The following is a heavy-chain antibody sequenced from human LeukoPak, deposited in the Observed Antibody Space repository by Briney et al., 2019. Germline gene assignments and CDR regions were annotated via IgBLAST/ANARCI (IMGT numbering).Heavy chain of an antibody. Sequence: SETLSLTCTVSGGSISSYYWSWIRQPPGKGLEWIGYIYYSGSTNYNPSLKSRVTISVDTSKNQFSLKLSSVTAADTAVYYCAREKGIVGATRAFDIWGQGTMVTVSP. D-gene: IGHD1-26*01. CDR3: AREKGIVGATRAFDI. CDR1: GGSISSYY. V-gene: IGHV4-59*01. J-gene: IGHJ3*02. CDR2: IYYSGST.